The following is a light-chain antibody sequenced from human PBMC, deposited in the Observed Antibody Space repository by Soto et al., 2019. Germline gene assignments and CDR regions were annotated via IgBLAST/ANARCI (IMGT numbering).Light chain of an antibody. J-gene: IGLJ1*01. CDR3: SSYTSRSTDV. V-gene: IGLV2-14*01. CDR1: SSDVGGYNY. Sequence: QSALTQPASVSGSPGQSITISCTGTSSDVGGYNYVSWYQQHPGKAPKLMIHEVSNRPSGVSNRFSGSKSGNTASLTISGLQAEDEADYYCSSYTSRSTDVFGTGTKLTVL. CDR2: EVS.